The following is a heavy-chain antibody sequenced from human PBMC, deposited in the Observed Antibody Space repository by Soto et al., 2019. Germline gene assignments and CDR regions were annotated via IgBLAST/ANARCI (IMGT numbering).Heavy chain of an antibody. CDR2: IYWDDDK. V-gene: IGHV2-5*02. CDR3: AHRIAVAAARAFDI. J-gene: IGHJ3*02. D-gene: IGHD6-19*01. CDR1: GFSLSTSGVG. Sequence: QITLKESGPPLVKPTQTLTLTCTFSGFSLSTSGVGVGWIRQPPGKALEWLALIYWDDDKRYSPSLKSRLTITKHTSKDQVVRTMTNMDPVDTATYYCAHRIAVAAARAFDIWGQGTMVTVSS.